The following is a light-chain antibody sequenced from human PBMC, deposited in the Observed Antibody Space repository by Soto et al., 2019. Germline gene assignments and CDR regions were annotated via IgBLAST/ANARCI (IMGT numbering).Light chain of an antibody. J-gene: IGLJ3*02. CDR1: SSNIGAGYD. CDR3: QSYDSSLSGGV. Sequence: QSVLTQPPSVSGAPGQRVTISCTESSSNIGAGYDVHGYQQLPGTAPKLLIYGNSNRPSGVPDRFSGSKSGTSASLAITGLQAGDEADYYCQSYDSSLSGGVFGGGTKLTVL. V-gene: IGLV1-40*01. CDR2: GNS.